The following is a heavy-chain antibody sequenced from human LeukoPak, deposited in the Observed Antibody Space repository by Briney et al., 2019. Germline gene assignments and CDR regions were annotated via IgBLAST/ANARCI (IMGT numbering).Heavy chain of an antibody. CDR3: ASFGQTRYFDY. D-gene: IGHD3/OR15-3a*01. CDR2: ISYDGSNK. V-gene: IGHV3-30-3*01. Sequence: GGSLRLSCAASGFTFSSYAMHWVRQAPGKGLEWVAVISYDGSNKYYADSVKGRFTISRDNAKNSLYLQMNSLRAEDTAVYYCASFGQTRYFDYWGQGTLVTVSS. J-gene: IGHJ4*02. CDR1: GFTFSSYA.